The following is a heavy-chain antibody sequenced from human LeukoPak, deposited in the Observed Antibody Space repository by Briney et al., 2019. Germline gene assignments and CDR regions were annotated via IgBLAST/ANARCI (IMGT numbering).Heavy chain of an antibody. CDR1: GYTFTSYY. J-gene: IGHJ6*02. V-gene: IGHV1-46*01. CDR2: INPSGGST. CDR3: ARDLSARYYGMDV. Sequence: ASVKVSCKASGYTFTSYYMHWVRQAPGQGLEWMGIINPSGGSTSYAQKFQGRVTMTRDTSTSTVYMELRSLRSDDTAVYYCARDLSARYYGMDVWGQGTTVTVSS.